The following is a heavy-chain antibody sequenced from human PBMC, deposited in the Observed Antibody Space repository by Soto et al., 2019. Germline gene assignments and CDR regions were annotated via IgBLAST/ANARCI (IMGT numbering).Heavy chain of an antibody. CDR3: AREGYDILTGPVGYYGMDV. Sequence: GGSLRLSCAASGFTFSSYWMSWVRQAPGKGLEWVANIKQDGSEKYYVDSVKGRFTISRDNAKDSLYLQMNSLRAEDTAVYYCAREGYDILTGPVGYYGMDVWGQGTTVTVSS. CDR1: GFTFSSYW. CDR2: IKQDGSEK. D-gene: IGHD3-9*01. V-gene: IGHV3-7*01. J-gene: IGHJ6*02.